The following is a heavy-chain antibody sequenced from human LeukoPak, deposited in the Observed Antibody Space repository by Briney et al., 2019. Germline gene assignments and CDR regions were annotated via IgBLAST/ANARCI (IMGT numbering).Heavy chain of an antibody. V-gene: IGHV4-39*06. CDR2: VFHSGHT. CDR1: GGSISGSTYY. Sequence: PSETLSLTCNVSGGSISGSTYYWGWIRQPPGKGLEWIGSVFHSGHTYYTPSLKSRVIISVDTSKNQFPLKLSSVTAADTAVYYCARSRAGGGDPFDYWGQGTLVTVSS. J-gene: IGHJ4*02. CDR3: ARSRAGGGDPFDY. D-gene: IGHD2-21*02.